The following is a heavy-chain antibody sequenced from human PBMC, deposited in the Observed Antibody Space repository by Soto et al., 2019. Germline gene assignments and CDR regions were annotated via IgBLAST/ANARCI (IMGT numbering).Heavy chain of an antibody. CDR3: ATLGAVYGPYYYYGMDV. V-gene: IGHV4-61*01. D-gene: IGHD1-20*01. CDR2: IYYSGST. Sequence: VQLQESGPGLVKPSETLSLTCTVSDGSVSSGSYYWSWIRQPPGKGLEWIGYIYYSGSTNYNPSLKSRVTISVDTSKNQFSLKLSSVTAADTAVYYCATLGAVYGPYYYYGMDVWGQGTTVTVSS. J-gene: IGHJ6*02. CDR1: DGSVSSGSYY.